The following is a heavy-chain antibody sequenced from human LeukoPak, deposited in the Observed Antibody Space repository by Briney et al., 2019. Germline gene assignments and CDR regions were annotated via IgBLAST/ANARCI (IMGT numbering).Heavy chain of an antibody. CDR2: INPSGGST. V-gene: IGHV1-46*01. CDR3: AGGYCSGGSCFEWYYFDY. Sequence: APVKVSCKASGYAFTSYCMHWVRQAPGQGLEWMGIINPSGGSTSYAQKFQGRVTMTRDTSTSTVYMELSSLRSEDTAVYYCAGGYCSGGSCFEWYYFDYWGQGTLVTVSS. CDR1: GYAFTSYC. J-gene: IGHJ4*02. D-gene: IGHD2-15*01.